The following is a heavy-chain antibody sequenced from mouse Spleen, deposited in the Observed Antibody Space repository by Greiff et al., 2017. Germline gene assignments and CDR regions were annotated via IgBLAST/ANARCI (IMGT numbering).Heavy chain of an antibody. V-gene: IGHV2-9-2*01. CDR3: VRDGPTYYDYDRGFAY. CDR2: IWTGGGT. CDR1: GFSLTSYD. Sequence: VQLVESGPGLVAPSQSLSITCTVSGFSLTSYDISWIRQPPGKGLEWLGVIWTGGGTNYNSAFMSRLSISKDNSKSQVFLKMNSLQTDDTAIYYCVRDGPTYYDYDRGFAYWGQGTLVTVSA. D-gene: IGHD2-4*01. J-gene: IGHJ3*01.